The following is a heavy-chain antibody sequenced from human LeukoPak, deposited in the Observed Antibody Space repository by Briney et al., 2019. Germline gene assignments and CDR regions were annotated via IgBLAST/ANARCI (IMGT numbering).Heavy chain of an antibody. CDR3: ARDLTTIAGGRFDP. D-gene: IGHD4-17*01. CDR1: GGTFSSYA. J-gene: IGHJ5*02. CDR2: IIPIFGTA. Sequence: ASVKVSCKASGGTFSSYAISWVRQAPGQGLEWMGGIIPIFGTANYAQKFQGRVTITTDESTSTACMELSSLRSEDTAVYYCARDLTTIAGGRFDPWGQGTLVPVSS. V-gene: IGHV1-69*05.